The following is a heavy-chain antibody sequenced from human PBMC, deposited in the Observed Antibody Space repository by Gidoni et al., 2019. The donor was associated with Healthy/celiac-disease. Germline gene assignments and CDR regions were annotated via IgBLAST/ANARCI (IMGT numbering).Heavy chain of an antibody. Sequence: VQLVESGGGLVKPGGSLRLSCAASGFTSTSYSMNWVRQAPGKGLEWVSSISSSSSYIYYADSVKGRFTISRDNAKNSLYLQMNSLRAEDTAVYYCARDLDTAMVGYYYYYGMDVWGQGTTVTVSS. CDR2: ISSSSSYI. CDR1: GFTSTSYS. D-gene: IGHD5-18*01. J-gene: IGHJ6*02. CDR3: ARDLDTAMVGYYYYYGMDV. V-gene: IGHV3-21*01.